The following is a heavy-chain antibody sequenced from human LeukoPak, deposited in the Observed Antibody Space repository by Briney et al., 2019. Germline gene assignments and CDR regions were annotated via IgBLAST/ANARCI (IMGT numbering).Heavy chain of an antibody. D-gene: IGHD6-19*01. CDR3: AKNDFGSGWVGDY. CDR2: ISSSGSTI. Sequence: GGSLRLSCAASGFTFSSYEMNWVRQAPGKGLEWVSYISSSGSTIYYADSVKGRFTISRDNSKNTLYLQMNSLRAEDTVVYYCAKNDFGSGWVGDYWGQGTLVTVSS. CDR1: GFTFSSYE. J-gene: IGHJ4*02. V-gene: IGHV3-48*03.